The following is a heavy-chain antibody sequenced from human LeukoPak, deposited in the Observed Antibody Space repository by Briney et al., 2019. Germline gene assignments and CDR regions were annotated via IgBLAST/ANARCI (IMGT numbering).Heavy chain of an antibody. CDR3: ARAETGYSSSWYFDY. Sequence: GGSLRLSXAASGFTLSNYRMNWVRQAPGKGLEWVSSVSTSGSYIYYADSVKGRFTISRDNAKNSLYLQMNSLRAEDTAVYYCARAETGYSSSWYFDYWGQGTLVTVSS. CDR2: VSTSGSYI. D-gene: IGHD6-13*01. V-gene: IGHV3-21*01. CDR1: GFTLSNYR. J-gene: IGHJ4*02.